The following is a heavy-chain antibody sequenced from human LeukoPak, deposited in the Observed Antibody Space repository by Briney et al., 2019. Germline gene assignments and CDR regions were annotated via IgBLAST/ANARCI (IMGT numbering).Heavy chain of an antibody. CDR3: AGTYSGYDPFDY. Sequence: QSSETLSLTCTVSGYSISSGYYWGWIRQPPGKGLEWIGSIYHSGSTYYNPSLKSRVTISVDTSKNQFSLKLSSVTAADTAVYYCAGTYSGYDPFDYWGQGTLVTVSS. CDR1: GYSISSGYY. D-gene: IGHD5-12*01. CDR2: IYHSGST. J-gene: IGHJ4*02. V-gene: IGHV4-38-2*02.